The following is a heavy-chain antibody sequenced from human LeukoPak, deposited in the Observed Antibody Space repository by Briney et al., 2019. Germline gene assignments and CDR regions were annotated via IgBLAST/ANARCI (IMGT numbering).Heavy chain of an antibody. CDR3: AKENPVGGTNYFDY. CDR2: ITGSGDKT. D-gene: IGHD1-26*01. V-gene: IGHV3-23*01. J-gene: IGHJ4*02. Sequence: AITGSGDKTYYADSVKGRFTISRDNSKNTLSLQINSLRPEDTAVYYCAKENPVGGTNYFDYWGQGTLVTVPS.